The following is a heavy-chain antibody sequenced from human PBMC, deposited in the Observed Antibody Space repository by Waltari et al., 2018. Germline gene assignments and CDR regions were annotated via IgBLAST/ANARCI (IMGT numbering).Heavy chain of an antibody. CDR2: IIPILGIA. V-gene: IGHV1-69*08. Sequence: QVQLVQSGAEVKKPGSSVKVSCKDSGGTFSSYTISWVRQAPGPGLEWMGRIIPILGIANYAQKFQGRVTITADKSTSTAYMELSSLRSEDTAVYYCARDVALIVVGVNGMDVWGQGTTVTVSS. CDR3: ARDVALIVVGVNGMDV. J-gene: IGHJ6*02. D-gene: IGHD2-15*01. CDR1: GGTFSSYT.